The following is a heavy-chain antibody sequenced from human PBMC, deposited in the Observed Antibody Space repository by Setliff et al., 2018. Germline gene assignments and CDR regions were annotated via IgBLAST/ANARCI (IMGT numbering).Heavy chain of an antibody. CDR3: ARQDRFYDRSVFVEYFQH. V-gene: IGHV4-59*08. CDR2: IFYSGSA. CDR1: GGSISPYY. Sequence: SETLSLTCSVSGGSISPYYWIWIRQSPGKGLERIGYIFYSGSARYNPSLESRVTMSVDTSKNQISLKLTSVTAADTAVYYCARQDRFYDRSVFVEYFQHWGQGALVTVS. D-gene: IGHD3-22*01. J-gene: IGHJ1*01.